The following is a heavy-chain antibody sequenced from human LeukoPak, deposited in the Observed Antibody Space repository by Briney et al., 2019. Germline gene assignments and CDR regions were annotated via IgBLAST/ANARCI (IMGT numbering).Heavy chain of an antibody. J-gene: IGHJ4*02. CDR2: IYYSGST. D-gene: IGHD1-14*01. CDR1: GGSISSYY. CDR3: ARGRWNNRNDY. Sequence: SETLSLTCTVSGGSISSYYWSWIRQPPGKGLEWIGYIYYSGSTNYNPSLKSRVTISVDTSKNQFSLKLSSVTAADTPVYYCARGRWNNRNDYGGQGTLVTVSS. V-gene: IGHV4-59*01.